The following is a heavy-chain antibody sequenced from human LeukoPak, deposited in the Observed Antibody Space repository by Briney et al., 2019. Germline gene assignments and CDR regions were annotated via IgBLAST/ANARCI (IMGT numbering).Heavy chain of an antibody. CDR3: ARSGYYDSLGPYYFDY. CDR1: GDSISNFY. D-gene: IGHD3-22*01. V-gene: IGHV3-7*03. Sequence: PSETLSLTCAVSGDSISNFYWSWVRQAPGKGLEWVANIKQDGSEKYYVDSVKGRFTISRDNAKNSLYLQMNSLRAEDTAVYYCARSGYYDSLGPYYFDYWGQGTLVTVSS. CDR2: IKQDGSEK. J-gene: IGHJ4*02.